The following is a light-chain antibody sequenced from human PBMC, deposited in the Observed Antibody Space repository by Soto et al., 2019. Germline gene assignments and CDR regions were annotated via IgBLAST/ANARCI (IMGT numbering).Light chain of an antibody. CDR3: QQYNSWSSIT. CDR1: QSVRSN. J-gene: IGKJ5*01. V-gene: IGKV3-15*01. Sequence: EIVMTQSPATLSVSPGERATLSCRASQSVRSNLAWYQQKPGQAPRLLIYGASTRATGIPGRFSGSGSGTEFALTISSLQSEDLAVYYCQQYNSWSSITFGQGTRLEFK. CDR2: GAS.